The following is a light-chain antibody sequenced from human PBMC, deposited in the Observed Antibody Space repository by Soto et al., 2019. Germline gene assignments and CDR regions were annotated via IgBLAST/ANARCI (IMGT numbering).Light chain of an antibody. CDR2: EVN. Sequence: QSALTQPAAVSGSPGQSITISCTGTSSDVGTYNYVSWYQQHPGKAPKLIIHEVNNRPSGISDRFSGFKSANTAYLTISGVQPEDEADYHCSSYTTIKTVVFGGGTKLTVL. CDR1: SSDVGTYNY. J-gene: IGLJ2*01. CDR3: SSYTTIKTVV. V-gene: IGLV2-14*01.